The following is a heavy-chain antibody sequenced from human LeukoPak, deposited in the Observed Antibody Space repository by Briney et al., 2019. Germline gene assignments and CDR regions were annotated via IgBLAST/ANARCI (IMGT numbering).Heavy chain of an antibody. V-gene: IGHV4-38-2*01. Sequence: PSETLSLTCAVSGYSISSGYYWGWIRQPPGKGLEWIGSIYHSGSTYYNPSLKSRVTISVDTSKNQFSLKLSSVTDADTAVYYCYMVRGVARLTWFDYWGQGTLVTVSS. CDR3: YMVRGVARLTWFDY. J-gene: IGHJ4*02. CDR2: IYHSGST. CDR1: GYSISSGYY. D-gene: IGHD3-10*01.